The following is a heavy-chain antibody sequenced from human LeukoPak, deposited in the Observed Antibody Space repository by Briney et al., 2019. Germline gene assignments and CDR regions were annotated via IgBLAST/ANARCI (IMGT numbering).Heavy chain of an antibody. J-gene: IGHJ3*02. V-gene: IGHV3-66*01. CDR3: ARGAAFDI. CDR1: GFSFSSYA. Sequence: GGSLRLSCAASGFSFSSYAMSWVRQAPGKGLEWVSVIYSGGSTSYADSVKGRFIISRDNSKNTLYLQMNSLRAEDTAVYYCARGAAFDIWGQGTMVTVSS. CDR2: IYSGGST.